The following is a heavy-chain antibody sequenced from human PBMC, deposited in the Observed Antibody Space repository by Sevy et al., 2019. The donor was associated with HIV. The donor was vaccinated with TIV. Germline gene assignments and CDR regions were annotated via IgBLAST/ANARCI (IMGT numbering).Heavy chain of an antibody. CDR1: GYTFPDYY. CDR3: ARDLESIAARRSAGRSIYYSYGMDV. J-gene: IGHJ6*02. CDR2: IDPNSGGT. V-gene: IGHV1-2*06. D-gene: IGHD6-6*01. Sequence: ASVKVSCKASGYTFPDYYIHWVRQAPGQGLEWMGRIDPNSGGTKYAQKFQGRVTMTTDTSIRTAKMELSRLRSDDTAVYYCARDLESIAARRSAGRSIYYSYGMDVWGQGTTVTVSS.